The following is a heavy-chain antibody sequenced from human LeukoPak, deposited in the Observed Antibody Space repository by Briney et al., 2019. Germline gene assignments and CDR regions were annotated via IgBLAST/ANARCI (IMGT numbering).Heavy chain of an antibody. CDR3: ASPLVFPDALDI. V-gene: IGHV3-43*02. J-gene: IGHJ3*02. CDR1: GFTFDDYA. D-gene: IGHD1-14*01. Sequence: PGGSLRLSCAVSGFTFDDYAMHWVRQAPGKGLEWVSVISGDGGSTYYADSVKGRFTISRDNSKNSLYLQMDSLRTEDSALYYCASPLVFPDALDIWGQGTMVTVSS. CDR2: ISGDGGST.